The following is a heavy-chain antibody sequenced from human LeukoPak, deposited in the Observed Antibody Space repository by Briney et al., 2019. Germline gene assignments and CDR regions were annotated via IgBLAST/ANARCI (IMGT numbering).Heavy chain of an antibody. CDR3: ARSPSPYSSGWYFDY. CDR1: GDSVSINSAA. CDR2: TYQRSKWYN. D-gene: IGHD6-19*01. Sequence: SQTLSLTCAISGDSVSINSAAWNWIRQSPSRGLEWLGRTYQRSKWYNDCAVSVKSRITISPDISKNQFSLQLNSVTPEDTAVYYCARSPSPYSSGWYFDYWGQGTLVTVSS. J-gene: IGHJ4*02. V-gene: IGHV6-1*01.